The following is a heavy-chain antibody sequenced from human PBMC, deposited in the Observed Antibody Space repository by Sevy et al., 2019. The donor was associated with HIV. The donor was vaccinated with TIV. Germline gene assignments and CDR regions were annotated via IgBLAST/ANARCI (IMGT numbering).Heavy chain of an antibody. CDR3: ARGGSDGNY. V-gene: IGHV1-2*02. CDR2: INAASGVT. J-gene: IGHJ4*02. CDR1: GYTFSDYS. D-gene: IGHD5-12*01. Sequence: ASVKVSCKASGYTFSDYSIYWIRQAPGQGFEWMGWINAASGVTNFAQKFQGRVTMTRDTSINTAYMEAYRLTSDDTAVYYCARGGSDGNYWGQGTLVTVSS.